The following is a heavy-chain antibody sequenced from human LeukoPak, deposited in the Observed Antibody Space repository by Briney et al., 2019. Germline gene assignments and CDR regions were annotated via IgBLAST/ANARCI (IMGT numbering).Heavy chain of an antibody. D-gene: IGHD1-1*01. CDR2: IYHSGST. CDR3: ARDGLYATTGTTDAFDI. J-gene: IGHJ3*02. Sequence: SGTLSLTCAVSGGSISSSNWWSWVRQPPGKGLEWIGEIYHSGSTNYNPSLESRVTISVDKSKNQFSLNLSSVTAADTAVYYCARDGLYATTGTTDAFDIWGQGTMVTVSS. V-gene: IGHV4-4*02. CDR1: GGSISSSNW.